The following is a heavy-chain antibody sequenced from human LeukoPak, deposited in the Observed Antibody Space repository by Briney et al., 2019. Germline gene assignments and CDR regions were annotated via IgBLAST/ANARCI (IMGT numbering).Heavy chain of an antibody. V-gene: IGHV4-30-2*01. CDR2: ICHSGST. CDR1: GGSISSGGYY. D-gene: IGHD2-2*01. CDR3: ARTAPRRKIVVVPAANLNWFDP. Sequence: SETLSLTCTVSGGSISSGGYYWSWIPQPPGKGLEWIGYICHSGSTYYNPSLKSRVTISVDRSKSQFSLKLSSVTAADTAVYYCARTAPRRKIVVVPAANLNWFDPWGQGTLVTVSS. J-gene: IGHJ5*02.